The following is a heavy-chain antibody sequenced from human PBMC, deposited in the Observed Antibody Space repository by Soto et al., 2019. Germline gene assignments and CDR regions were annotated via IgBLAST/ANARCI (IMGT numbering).Heavy chain of an antibody. V-gene: IGHV1-18*04. CDR1: GYTFTSYS. Sequence: QLVQSGAEVKKPGASVKVSCKASGYTFTSYSISWVRQAPGQGLEWMGWISVYNGNTHYAQRLQGRVTMTTAASTSTAFMDLRILRSDDTAVYYCTRSGFVGYADVYWGQGTLVTFAS. J-gene: IGHJ4*02. D-gene: IGHD5-12*01. CDR2: ISVYNGNT. CDR3: TRSGFVGYADVY.